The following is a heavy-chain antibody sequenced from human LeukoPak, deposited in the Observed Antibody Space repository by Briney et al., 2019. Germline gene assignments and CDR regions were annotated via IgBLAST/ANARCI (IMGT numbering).Heavy chain of an antibody. CDR1: GSSISSGYY. CDR2: IYDSGST. CDR3: ASLFYFWSGYYPFDY. V-gene: IGHV4-38-2*02. J-gene: IGHJ4*02. Sequence: SETMSLTCTVSGSSISSGYYWGWIRQPPGKGLEWIGSIYDSGSTYYNPSLKSRVTISVDTSKNQFSLKLSSVTAADTAVYYCASLFYFWSGYYPFDYWGQGTLVTVSS. D-gene: IGHD3-3*01.